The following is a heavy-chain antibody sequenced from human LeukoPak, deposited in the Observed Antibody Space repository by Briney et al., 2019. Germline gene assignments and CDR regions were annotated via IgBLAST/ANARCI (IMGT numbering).Heavy chain of an antibody. Sequence: SETLSLTCTVSGGSISSSSYYWSWIRQPAGKGLEFIGRFFTSGTSGTTNYNPSLKSRVTMSLDTSKNQFSLKLISVTAADTAVYYCARDLGGYSDGSYYYYMDVWGKGTTVTVSS. D-gene: IGHD5-18*01. CDR3: ARDLGGYSDGSYYYYMDV. J-gene: IGHJ6*03. CDR1: GGSISSSSYY. V-gene: IGHV4-61*02. CDR2: FFTSGTSGTT.